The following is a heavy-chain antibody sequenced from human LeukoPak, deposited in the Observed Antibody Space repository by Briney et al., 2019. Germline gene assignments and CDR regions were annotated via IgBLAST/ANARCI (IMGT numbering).Heavy chain of an antibody. CDR3: ARAAGVTAPLYRFDP. CDR1: GGSISSGSYY. V-gene: IGHV4-61*02. Sequence: YPSETLSLTCTVSGGSISSGSYYWSWIRQPAGKGLEWIGRIYTSGSTNYNPSLKSRVTISVDTSKNQFSLKLSSVTAADTAVYYCARAAGVTAPLYRFDPWGQGTLVTVSS. D-gene: IGHD2-21*02. J-gene: IGHJ5*02. CDR2: IYTSGST.